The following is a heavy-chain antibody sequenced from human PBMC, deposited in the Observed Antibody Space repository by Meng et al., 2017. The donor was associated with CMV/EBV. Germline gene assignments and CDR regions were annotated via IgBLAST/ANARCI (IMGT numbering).Heavy chain of an antibody. CDR3: ARGFSHSSGWPVNFDY. V-gene: IGHV1-46*01. Sequence: ASVKVSCQASGYTFISYYMHWVLQASGQGLEWMGIINPSGGSTSYAQKFQGRVTMTRDTSTSTVYMELSSLRSEDTAVYYCARGFSHSSGWPVNFDYWGQGTLVTVSS. CDR1: GYTFISYY. CDR2: INPSGGST. J-gene: IGHJ4*02. D-gene: IGHD6-19*01.